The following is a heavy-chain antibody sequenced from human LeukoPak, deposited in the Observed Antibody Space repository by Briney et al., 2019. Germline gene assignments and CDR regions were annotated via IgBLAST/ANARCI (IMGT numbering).Heavy chain of an antibody. D-gene: IGHD5-12*01. Sequence: GGSLGLSCAASGSAFSSYSMNWVRQAPGKGLEWLSYISPGTTTIYYADSVKGRFTISRDNAKDSLFLQMNSLRAEDTAVYYCARDQSGVRGFLRWGQGTLVTVSS. CDR1: GSAFSSYS. CDR3: ARDQSGVRGFLR. CDR2: ISPGTTTI. J-gene: IGHJ4*02. V-gene: IGHV3-48*01.